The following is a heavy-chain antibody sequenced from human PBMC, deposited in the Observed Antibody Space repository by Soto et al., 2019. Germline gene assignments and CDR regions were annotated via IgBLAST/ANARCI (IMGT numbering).Heavy chain of an antibody. CDR2: IYYSGST. CDR3: ARRYGYSFDY. V-gene: IGHV4-59*08. J-gene: IGHJ4*02. CDR1: GGSISSYY. D-gene: IGHD1-1*01. Sequence: SETLSLTCTVSGGSISSYYWSWIRQPPGKGLEWIGYIYYSGSTNYDPSLKSRVTISVDTSKNQFSLKLSSVTAADTAVYYCARRYGYSFDYWGQGTLVTSPQ.